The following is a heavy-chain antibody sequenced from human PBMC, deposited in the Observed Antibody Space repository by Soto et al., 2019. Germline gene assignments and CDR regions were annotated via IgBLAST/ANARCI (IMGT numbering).Heavy chain of an antibody. V-gene: IGHV3-30-3*01. CDR3: GAGVGVVVAASYSTAPSAY. Sequence: PGGSLRLSCSASGFTFSSYAMHWVRQAPGKGLEWVAVISYDGSNKYYADSVKGRFTISRDNSKNTLYLQMNSLRAEDTAVSYCGAGVGVVVAASYSTAPSAYWGERTLVTVS. D-gene: IGHD2-15*01. J-gene: IGHJ4*02. CDR2: ISYDGSNK. CDR1: GFTFSSYA.